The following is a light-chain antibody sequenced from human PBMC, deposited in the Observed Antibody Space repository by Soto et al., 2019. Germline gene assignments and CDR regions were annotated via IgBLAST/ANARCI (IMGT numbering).Light chain of an antibody. Sequence: QSALTQPASVSGSPGQSITISCTGTSSDVGGYNYVSWYQQHPGKAPKLMIYEVTNRPSGLSNRFSGSKSGNTASLTISGLQAEDEGDYYCSSFTSGSTHVFGTGTKLTVL. V-gene: IGLV2-14*01. CDR1: SSDVGGYNY. J-gene: IGLJ1*01. CDR3: SSFTSGSTHV. CDR2: EVT.